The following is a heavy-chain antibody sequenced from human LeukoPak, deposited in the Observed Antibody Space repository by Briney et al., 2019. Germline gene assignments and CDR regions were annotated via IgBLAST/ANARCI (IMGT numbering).Heavy chain of an antibody. CDR2: IIPIFGTA. CDR3: ARGRGRIEYSSSRIDY. J-gene: IGHJ4*02. Sequence: ASVKVSCKASGGTFSSYAISWVRQAPGQGLEWMGGIIPIFGTANYAQKFQGRVTSTADESTSTAYMELSSLRSEDTAVYYCARGRGRIEYSSSRIDYWGQGTLVTVSS. CDR1: GGTFSSYA. D-gene: IGHD6-6*01. V-gene: IGHV1-69*13.